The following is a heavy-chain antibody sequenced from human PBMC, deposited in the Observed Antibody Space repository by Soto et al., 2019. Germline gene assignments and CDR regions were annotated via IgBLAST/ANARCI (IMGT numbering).Heavy chain of an antibody. CDR2: VNPSGGHT. CDR1: GDTFTNYY. V-gene: IGHV1-46*01. J-gene: IGHJ4*02. Sequence: QVQLMQSGAEVKKPGASVKVSCKASGDTFTNYYIHWERQAPGQGLEWMGTVNPSGGHTTYSQNFLGRVTMTRDTSTSTIYMELTSLTSDDPAVYYCARGGHVVVVTAPFDYWGQGTLVTVSS. D-gene: IGHD2-21*02. CDR3: ARGGHVVVVTAPFDY.